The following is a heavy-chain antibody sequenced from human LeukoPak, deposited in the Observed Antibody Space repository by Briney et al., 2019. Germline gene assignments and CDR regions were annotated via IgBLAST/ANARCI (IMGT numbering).Heavy chain of an antibody. CDR1: GFTFSRSS. J-gene: IGHJ4*02. CDR2: ITGSSSYI. Sequence: PGGSLRLSCAASGFTFSRSSMSWVRQAPGKGLEWVSSITGSSSYIYYADSVKGRFTISRDNAEKSVYLQMNSLRAEDTAVYYCARDWSGDYWGPGTLVTVSS. CDR3: ARDWSGDY. V-gene: IGHV3-21*01.